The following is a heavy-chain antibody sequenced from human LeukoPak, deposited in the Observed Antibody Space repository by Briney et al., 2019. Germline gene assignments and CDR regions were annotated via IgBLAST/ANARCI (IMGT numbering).Heavy chain of an antibody. Sequence: SGGSLRLSCADSGFTFSSYAMSWVRQAPGKGLEWVSAISGSGGSTYYADSVKGRFTISRDNYKNTLYLQMNSLRAEDTAVYYCAKTAAPMIVYYFDYWGQGTLVTVSS. V-gene: IGHV3-23*01. D-gene: IGHD3-22*01. J-gene: IGHJ4*02. CDR3: AKTAAPMIVYYFDY. CDR2: ISGSGGST. CDR1: GFTFSSYA.